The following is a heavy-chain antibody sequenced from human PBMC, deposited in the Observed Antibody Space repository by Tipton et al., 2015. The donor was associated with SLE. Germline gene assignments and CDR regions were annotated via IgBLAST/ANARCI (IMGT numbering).Heavy chain of an antibody. CDR2: INHSGST. CDR3: ARHPYRPLSSGRYIVYYSGMDV. V-gene: IGHV4-34*01. CDR1: GGSFSGYY. Sequence: TLSLTCAVYGGSFSGYYWSWIRQPPGKGLEWIGEINHSGSTNSKPSLKSRVTISVDTSKNQFSLKLSSVTAADTAVYYCARHPYRPLSSGRYIVYYSGMDVWGQGTTVTVSS. D-gene: IGHD6-19*01. J-gene: IGHJ6*02.